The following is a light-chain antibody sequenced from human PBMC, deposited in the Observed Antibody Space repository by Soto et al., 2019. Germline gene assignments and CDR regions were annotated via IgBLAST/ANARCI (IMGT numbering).Light chain of an antibody. J-gene: IGLJ2*01. CDR2: QNT. Sequence: SYELTQPTSVSVSPGQTASITCSGDNLGDKYASWYQQRPGQCPVMVIYQNTKRPSGIPERFSGSNSGNTDTLTISETQAMDEADYFCQAGDTNPAVFGGGTKLTVL. CDR3: QAGDTNPAV. V-gene: IGLV3-1*01. CDR1: NLGDKY.